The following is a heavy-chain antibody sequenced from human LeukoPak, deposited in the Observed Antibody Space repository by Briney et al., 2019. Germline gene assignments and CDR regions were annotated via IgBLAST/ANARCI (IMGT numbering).Heavy chain of an antibody. J-gene: IGHJ4*02. CDR3: ARWFGEPPQGGYAI. V-gene: IGHV4-34*09. Sequence: SETLSLTCAVYGGSFSGYYWSWIRQPPGKGLEWIGEINHSGSTNYNPSLKSRVTISVDTSKNQFSLKLSSVTAADTAVYYCARWFGEPPQGGYAIWGQGTLVTVSS. CDR2: INHSGST. CDR1: GGSFSGYY. D-gene: IGHD3-10*01.